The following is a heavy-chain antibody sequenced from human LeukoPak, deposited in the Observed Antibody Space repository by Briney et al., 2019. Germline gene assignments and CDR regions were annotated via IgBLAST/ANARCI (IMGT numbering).Heavy chain of an antibody. J-gene: IGHJ4*02. D-gene: IGHD3-3*01. CDR2: ISTGGSTI. CDR1: GFRFSDSY. V-gene: IGHV3-11*01. CDR3: ARGKSEFDY. Sequence: GGSLRLSCAASGFRFSDSYMTWIRQAPGKGLEWVSYISTGGSTIYYADSVKGRFTMSRDNAKNSLYLEMNSLRAEDTAVYYCARGKSEFDYWGQGTLVTVSS.